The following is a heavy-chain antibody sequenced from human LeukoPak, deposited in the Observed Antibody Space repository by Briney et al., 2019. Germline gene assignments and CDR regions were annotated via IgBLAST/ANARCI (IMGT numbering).Heavy chain of an antibody. D-gene: IGHD3-22*01. CDR2: INWNGDST. J-gene: IGHJ4*02. V-gene: IGHV3-20*04. CDR1: GFTFDDYG. CDR3: ARSQPMYDTNPYYFDY. Sequence: PGGSLRLSCAVSGFTFDDYGMRWVRQVPGKGLEWVSYINWNGDSTSYADSVRGRLTISRDNAKNSLYLQMNSLRAEDTALYYCARSQPMYDTNPYYFDYWGQGTLVTVSS.